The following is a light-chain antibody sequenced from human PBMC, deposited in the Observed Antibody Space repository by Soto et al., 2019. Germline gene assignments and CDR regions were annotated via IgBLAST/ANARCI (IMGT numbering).Light chain of an antibody. CDR3: SSYGGSNNVV. Sequence: QSALTQPPSASGSPGQSVTISCTGASSDVGAYAYVSWYQQHPGKAPKLMIYEVSKRPSGVPDRFSGSKSGNMASLTVSGLQAEDEAEYYCSSYGGSNNVVFGGGTKLTVL. CDR1: SSDVGAYAY. CDR2: EVS. J-gene: IGLJ2*01. V-gene: IGLV2-8*01.